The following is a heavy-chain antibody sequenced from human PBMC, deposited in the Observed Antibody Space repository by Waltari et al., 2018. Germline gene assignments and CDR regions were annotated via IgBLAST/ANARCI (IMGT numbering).Heavy chain of an antibody. CDR1: G. V-gene: IGHV3-30*18. CDR3: AKGGPKYSGNPSALDT. CDR2: ISYDGSKK. D-gene: IGHD1-26*01. J-gene: IGHJ3*02. Sequence: GVHWVRQAPVKGLEWVAIISYDGSKKYYADSVKGRFAISRDNSKNTLFLEMNSLKVEDTAVYFCAKGGPKYSGNPSALDTWGQGTMVTVSS.